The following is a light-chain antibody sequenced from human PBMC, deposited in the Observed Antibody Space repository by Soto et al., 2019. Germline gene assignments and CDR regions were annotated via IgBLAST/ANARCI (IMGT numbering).Light chain of an antibody. CDR2: AAS. V-gene: IGKV1-6*01. J-gene: IGKJ1*01. CDR3: LQDYNYPRT. Sequence: AIQMTQSPSSLSASVGDRVTITCRASQGIRNDLGWYQQKPGKAPKLLIYAASSLQSGVPSWFSVSGSGTDLTIIISSRQPEDFATYFCLQDYNYPRTFGQGTKVEFK. CDR1: QGIRND.